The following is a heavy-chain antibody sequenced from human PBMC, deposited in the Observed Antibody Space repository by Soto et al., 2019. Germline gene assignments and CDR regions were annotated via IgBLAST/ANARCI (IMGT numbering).Heavy chain of an antibody. CDR1: GFVFSDYA. CDR3: ARSEHGYNAFDY. J-gene: IGHJ4*02. D-gene: IGHD5-12*01. V-gene: IGHV3-30*09. Sequence: QVVLVESGGGVVQPGRSLRLSCAASGFVFSDYAMHWIRQAPGKGLEWLTFISFDGEDSYYADSVKGRFAISRHSSKNTLYLQMNSLRLEDTAVYYCARSEHGYNAFDYWGRGTLVTVSS. CDR2: ISFDGEDS.